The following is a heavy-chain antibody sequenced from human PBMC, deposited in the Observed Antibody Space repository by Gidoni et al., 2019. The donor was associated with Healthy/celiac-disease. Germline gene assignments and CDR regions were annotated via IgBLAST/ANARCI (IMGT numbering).Heavy chain of an antibody. CDR1: GGSISSYY. D-gene: IGHD1-1*01. CDR3: ARALPGTGDFDY. J-gene: IGHJ4*02. V-gene: IGHV4-59*08. CDR2: LYYSGST. Sequence: QVQLQESGPGLVKPSETLSLTCTVSGGSISSYYWSWLRQPPGKGLEWIGYLYYSGSTNYNPSLKSRVTISVDTSKNQFSLKLSSVTAADTAVYYCARALPGTGDFDYWGQGTLVTVSS.